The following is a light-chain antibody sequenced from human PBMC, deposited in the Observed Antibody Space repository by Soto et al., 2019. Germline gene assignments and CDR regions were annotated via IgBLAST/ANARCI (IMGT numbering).Light chain of an antibody. CDR2: AAS. J-gene: IGKJ1*01. Sequence: DIQMTQSPSSLSASIGDRVTITCRASQTISTYLNWYQQQPGKAPKLLIYAASTLLSGVPSRFSGSGSGTEFTLTISSLHPEDFASYCCQQSYISPWTFGQGTKVEIK. V-gene: IGKV1-39*01. CDR3: QQSYISPWT. CDR1: QTISTY.